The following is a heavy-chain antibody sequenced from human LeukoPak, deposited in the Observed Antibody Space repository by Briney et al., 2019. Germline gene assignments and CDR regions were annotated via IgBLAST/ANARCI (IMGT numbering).Heavy chain of an antibody. Sequence: ASVKVSCKASGYTFTSYGISWVRQAPGQGLEWMGWISAYNGNTNYAQKLQGRVTMTTDTSTSTAYMELRSLRSDDTAVYYCARGALGSSWSKYYGMDVWGQGTTVTVSS. V-gene: IGHV1-18*01. CDR1: GYTFTSYG. CDR3: ARGALGSSWSKYYGMDV. D-gene: IGHD6-13*01. J-gene: IGHJ6*02. CDR2: ISAYNGNT.